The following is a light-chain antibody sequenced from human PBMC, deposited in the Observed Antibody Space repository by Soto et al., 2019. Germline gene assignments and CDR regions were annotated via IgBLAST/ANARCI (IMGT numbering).Light chain of an antibody. CDR1: QSLLHITGETF. CDR3: MQSKQLPPT. Sequence: DVVITQPPLSLSVAPGQPASISCKSRQSLLHITGETFLCWYLQKPGQSPQLLISEVSTRVSGVPDRFSGSGSGTDFTLEISRVETDDVGIYYCMQSKQLPPTFGQGTRLGIE. CDR2: EVS. J-gene: IGKJ5*01. V-gene: IGKV2D-29*02.